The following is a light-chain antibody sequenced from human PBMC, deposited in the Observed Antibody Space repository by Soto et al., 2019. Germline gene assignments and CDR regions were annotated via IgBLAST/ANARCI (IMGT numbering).Light chain of an antibody. CDR1: QVISTS. CDR3: QKLFDSPIN. V-gene: IGKV1-9*01. CDR2: AAS. Sequence: DLQLTQAPSFLARPIGARLTITCRASQVISTSLAWYQVKPGKAPKLLIYAASTLESGVPSRFSATVSGTEFSLTITSLQPEDFATYYCQKLFDSPINCGKGQRREIK. J-gene: IGKJ5*01.